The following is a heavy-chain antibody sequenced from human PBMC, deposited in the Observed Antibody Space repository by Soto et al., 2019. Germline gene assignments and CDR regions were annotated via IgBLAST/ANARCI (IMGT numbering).Heavy chain of an antibody. Sequence: QAQLVQSGAEVKKPGASVKVSCKASGYTFSSYGISWVRQAPGQGLEWLGWISPYNDDTNYAQKLQGRVTMTTDTSTRTAYMDLRSMRSDDTAVYYCARGGYYDSSGSRNYHYYGMDVWGQGPTVTVSS. CDR3: ARGGYYDSSGSRNYHYYGMDV. CDR2: ISPYNDDT. D-gene: IGHD3-22*01. J-gene: IGHJ6*02. V-gene: IGHV1-18*01. CDR1: GYTFSSYG.